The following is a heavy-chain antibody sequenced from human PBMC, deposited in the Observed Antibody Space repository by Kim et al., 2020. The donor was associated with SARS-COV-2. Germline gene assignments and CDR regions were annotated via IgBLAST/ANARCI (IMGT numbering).Heavy chain of an antibody. CDR2: IGGRGVYT. D-gene: IGHD2-15*01. V-gene: IGHV3-23*01. J-gene: IGHJ5*02. CDR3: VRGGGQTYSWFDP. CDR1: GFTFSSYA. Sequence: GGSLRLSCAASGFTFSSYAMSWVRQAPGKGLNWVSAIGGRGVYTYYADSVKGRFTLSRDNSKNTLYLQMNSLRAEDTALYYCVRGGGQTYSWFDPWGQGTLVTVSS.